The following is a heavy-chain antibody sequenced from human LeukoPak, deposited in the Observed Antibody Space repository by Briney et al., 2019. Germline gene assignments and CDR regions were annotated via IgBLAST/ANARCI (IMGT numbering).Heavy chain of an antibody. CDR3: AKDSGYSGWPFDY. D-gene: IGHD6-19*01. CDR2: IRYDGSNK. J-gene: IGHJ4*02. Sequence: GGSLRLSCAASGFTFSSYAMHWVRQAPGKGLQWVAFIRYDGSNKYYGDSVKGRFTISRDNSKNTLYLQMNSLRAEDTAVYYCAKDSGYSGWPFDYWGQGTLVTVSS. V-gene: IGHV3-30*02. CDR1: GFTFSSYA.